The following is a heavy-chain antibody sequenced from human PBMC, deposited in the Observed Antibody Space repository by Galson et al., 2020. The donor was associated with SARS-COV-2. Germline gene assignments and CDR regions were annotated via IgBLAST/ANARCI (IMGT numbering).Heavy chain of an antibody. V-gene: IGHV1-8*01. CDR1: GYTFSSYD. CDR3: TRGRPSSFDP. J-gene: IGHJ5*02. Sequence: ASVKVSCKASGYTFSSYDINWARQATGQGLEWMGWMNPNSGNTGYAQKFQGRVTMTSDTPMTTAYMELRSLTSEDTAVYYCTRGRPSSFDPWGQGTLVTVSS. CDR2: MNPNSGNT.